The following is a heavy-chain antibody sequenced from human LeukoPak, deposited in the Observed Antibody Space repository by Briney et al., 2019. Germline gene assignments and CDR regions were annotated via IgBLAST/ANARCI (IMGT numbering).Heavy chain of an antibody. J-gene: IGHJ4*02. V-gene: IGHV1-69*05. CDR3: ASIGYCTNGVCYGGEIDY. D-gene: IGHD2-8*01. Sequence: GASVKVSCKASGGTFSSYAISWVRQAPGQGLEWMGGIIPIFGTANYAQKFQGRVTITTDESTSTAYMELSSLRSEDTAVYYCASIGYCTNGVCYGGEIDYWGQGTLVTVSP. CDR1: GGTFSSYA. CDR2: IIPIFGTA.